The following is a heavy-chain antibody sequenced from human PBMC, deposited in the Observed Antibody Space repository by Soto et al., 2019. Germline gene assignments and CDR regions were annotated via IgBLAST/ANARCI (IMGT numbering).Heavy chain of an antibody. CDR3: ARDLTTAYYYGMDV. D-gene: IGHD4-4*01. Sequence: PGGSLRLSCAASGFTFSSYAMHWVRQAPGKGLEWVAVISYDGSNKYYADSVKGRFTISRDNSKNTLYLQMNSLRAEDTAVYYCARDLTTAYYYGMDVWGQGTTVTVSS. CDR1: GFTFSSYA. CDR2: ISYDGSNK. V-gene: IGHV3-30-3*01. J-gene: IGHJ6*02.